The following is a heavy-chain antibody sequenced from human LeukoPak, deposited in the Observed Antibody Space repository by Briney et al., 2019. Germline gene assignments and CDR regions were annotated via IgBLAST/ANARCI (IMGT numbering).Heavy chain of an antibody. CDR3: ARDKWGGVYGSGSYYKSQGGPNWFDP. J-gene: IGHJ5*02. CDR1: GYTFTGYY. Sequence: ASVKVSCKASGYTFTGYYMHWVRQAPGQGLEWMGWINPNSGGTNYAQKFQGRVTMTRDTSISTAYMELSRLRSDDTAVYYCARDKWGGVYGSGSYYKSQGGPNWFDPWGQGTLVTVSS. D-gene: IGHD3-10*01. V-gene: IGHV1-2*02. CDR2: INPNSGGT.